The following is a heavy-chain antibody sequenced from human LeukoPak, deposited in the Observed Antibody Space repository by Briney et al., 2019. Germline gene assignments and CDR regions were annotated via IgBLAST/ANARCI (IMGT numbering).Heavy chain of an antibody. CDR2: ISNSGSPI. CDR3: ARGLALGLTVTPKAFDY. CDR1: GFTFDSYS. Sequence: GGSLGLSCVVSGFTFDSYSMNWVRQAPGKGLEWISYISNSGSPIYYADSVKGRFTISRDKDKSSLYLQMNSLAADDTAVYYCARGLALGLTVTPKAFDYWGQGTLVTVSS. V-gene: IGHV3-48*01. J-gene: IGHJ4*02. D-gene: IGHD4-11*01.